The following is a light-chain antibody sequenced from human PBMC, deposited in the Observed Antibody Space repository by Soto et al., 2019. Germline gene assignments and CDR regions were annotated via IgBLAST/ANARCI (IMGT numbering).Light chain of an antibody. V-gene: IGKV1-39*01. J-gene: IGKJ1*01. CDR1: QSISSS. CDR3: QQTYSTPWT. CDR2: AAS. Sequence: DIQMTQSPSSLSASVGDRVTITCRASQSISSSLNWYQQKSEKAPKLLIYAASSLQSGVPSRFTGSGSGTDFTLTISSLQPEDFAAYYCQQTYSTPWTFGQGTKVEIK.